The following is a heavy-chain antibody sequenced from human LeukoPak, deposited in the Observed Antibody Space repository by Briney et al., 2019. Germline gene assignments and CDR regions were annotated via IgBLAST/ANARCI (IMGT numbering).Heavy chain of an antibody. CDR1: GFTFSSYS. D-gene: IGHD3-3*01. CDR3: ARDFWSGYYTVLFDY. CDR2: ISSSSTI. Sequence: GGSLRLSCAASGFTFSSYSMNWVRQAPGKGLEWVSYISSSSTIYYADSVKGRFTISRDNAKNSLYLQMNSLRAEDTAVYYCARDFWSGYYTVLFDYWGQGTLVTVSS. V-gene: IGHV3-48*01. J-gene: IGHJ4*02.